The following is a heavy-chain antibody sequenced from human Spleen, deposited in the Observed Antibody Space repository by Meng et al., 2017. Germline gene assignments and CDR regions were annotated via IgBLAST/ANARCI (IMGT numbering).Heavy chain of an antibody. Sequence: GGSLRLSCAVSGITFSSYWMSWVRQAPGKGLEWVANIEGDGSEKYYLDSVKGRFTISRDNAKNSLYLQMSSLRAEDTAVYYCARKNLFDYWGQGTLVTVSS. D-gene: IGHD1-7*01. V-gene: IGHV3-7*01. CDR1: GITFSSYW. J-gene: IGHJ4*02. CDR2: IEGDGSEK. CDR3: ARKNLFDY.